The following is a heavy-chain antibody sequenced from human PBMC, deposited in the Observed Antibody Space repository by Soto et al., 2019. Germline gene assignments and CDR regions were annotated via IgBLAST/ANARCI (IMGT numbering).Heavy chain of an antibody. D-gene: IGHD7-27*01. CDR3: ARGNPLGYYGMDV. CDR2: IYYSGST. Sequence: SETLSLTCTVSGGSISSGDYYWSWIRQPPGKGLEWIGYIYYSGSTYYNPSLKSRVTISVDTSKNQFSLKLSSVTAADTAVYYCARGNPLGYYGMDVWGQGTTVTVSS. J-gene: IGHJ6*02. V-gene: IGHV4-30-4*01. CDR1: GGSISSGDYY.